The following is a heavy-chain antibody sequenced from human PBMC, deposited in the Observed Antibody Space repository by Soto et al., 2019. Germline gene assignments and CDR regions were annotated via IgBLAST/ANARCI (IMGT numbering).Heavy chain of an antibody. Sequence: QVQLVQSGAEVKKPGSSVKVSCKASGGTFSSYAISWVRQAPGQGLEWMGGIIPIFGTANYAHKFKGGGRITADESTCTAYMELSSLSSEDAAVYYYARRQCSLYYYSYSGMDVWGQGTTVTVSS. J-gene: IGHJ6*02. CDR3: ARRQCSLYYYSYSGMDV. CDR1: GGTFSSYA. CDR2: IIPIFGTA. V-gene: IGHV1-69*12. D-gene: IGHD3-10*02.